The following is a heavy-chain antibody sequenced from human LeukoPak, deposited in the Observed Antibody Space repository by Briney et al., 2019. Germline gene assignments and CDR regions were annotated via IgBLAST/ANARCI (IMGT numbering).Heavy chain of an antibody. J-gene: IGHJ4*02. CDR1: GGTFSSYA. CDR3: ARTLAVAGTGIFVY. Sequence: SVKVSCKAPGGTFSSYAISWVRQAPGQGLEWMGRIIPIFGTANYAQKFQGRVTITTDESTSTAYKELSSLRSQDTAVYYCARTLAVAGTGIFVYWGQGTLVTVSS. V-gene: IGHV1-69*05. D-gene: IGHD6-19*01. CDR2: IIPIFGTA.